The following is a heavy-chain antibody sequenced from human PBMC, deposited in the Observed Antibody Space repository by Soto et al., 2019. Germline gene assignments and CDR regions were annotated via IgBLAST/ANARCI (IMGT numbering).Heavy chain of an antibody. V-gene: IGHV3-23*01. CDR2: ISGGGNTA. J-gene: IGHJ4*02. CDR3: ANAQGVATMKSNFDY. CDR1: GLSSRSHS. D-gene: IGHD5-12*01. Sequence: EVQLLESGGGLVRPGGSLTISCVVSGLSSRSHSMYWVRQAPGRGLEWVAGISGGGNTAYYPDSVRGRFIISRDNSKNTVYLQIDNLRVDDTAVYYCANAQGVATMKSNFDYWGQGTLVTVAS.